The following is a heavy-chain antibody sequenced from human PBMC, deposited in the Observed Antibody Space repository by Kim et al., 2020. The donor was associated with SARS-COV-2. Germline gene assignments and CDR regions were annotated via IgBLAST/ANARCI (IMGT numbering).Heavy chain of an antibody. V-gene: IGHV6-1*01. CDR3: ARGPPSSSFLHLIPGGSWFDP. CDR1: GDSVSSNSAA. CDR2: TYYRSKWYN. J-gene: IGHJ5*02. Sequence: SQTLSLTCAISGDSVSSNSAAWNWIRQSPSRGLEWLGRTYYRSKWYNDYAVSVKSRKTINPDTSKNQFSLQLNSVTPEDTAVYYCARGPPSSSFLHLIPGGSWFDPWGQGTLVTVSS. D-gene: IGHD6-13*01.